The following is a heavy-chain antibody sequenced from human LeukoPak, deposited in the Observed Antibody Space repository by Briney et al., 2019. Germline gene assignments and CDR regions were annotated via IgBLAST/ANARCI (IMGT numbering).Heavy chain of an antibody. J-gene: IGHJ4*02. D-gene: IGHD2-21*01. CDR3: ARDNSALDY. CDR1: GGSVSSGDYH. Sequence: SETLSLTCSVSGGSVSSGDYHWHWIRQPPGKGLEWVGYIYYSGSTNYNPSLKSRLSISVDRSKNQFSLKLKSVTAADTAVYYCARDNSALDYWGQGTLVTVSS. V-gene: IGHV4-61*08. CDR2: IYYSGST.